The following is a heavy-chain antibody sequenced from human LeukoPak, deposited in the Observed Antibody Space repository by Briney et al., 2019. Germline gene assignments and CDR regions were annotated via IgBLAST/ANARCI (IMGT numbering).Heavy chain of an antibody. D-gene: IGHD6-13*01. CDR3: ARVKAARYFDL. Sequence: GASVKVSCKASGYTFTSYGISWVRQAPGQGLEWMGWINTNTGNPTYAQGFTGRFVFSLDTSVSTAYLQISSLKAEDTAVYYCARVKAARYFDLWGRGTLVTVSS. CDR1: GYTFTSYG. CDR2: INTNTGNP. J-gene: IGHJ2*01. V-gene: IGHV7-4-1*02.